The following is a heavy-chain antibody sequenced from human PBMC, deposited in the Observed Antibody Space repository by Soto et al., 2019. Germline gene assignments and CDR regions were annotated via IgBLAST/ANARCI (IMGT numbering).Heavy chain of an antibody. J-gene: IGHJ4*02. CDR1: GFTFSSYS. CDR2: ISSSSSYI. V-gene: IGHV3-21*01. D-gene: IGHD1-26*01. Sequence: PAGSLRLSCAASGFTFSSYSMNWVRQAPGKGLEWVSSISSSSSYIYYADSVKGRFTISRDNAKNSLYLQMNSLRAEDTAVYYCARVDGWGATYTLDYWGQGTLGTVSS. CDR3: ARVDGWGATYTLDY.